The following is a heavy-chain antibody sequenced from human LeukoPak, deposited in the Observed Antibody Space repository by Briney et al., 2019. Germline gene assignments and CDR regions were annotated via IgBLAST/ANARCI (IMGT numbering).Heavy chain of an antibody. Sequence: GASVKVSCKAFDYTFSSYGISWVRQAPGHGLEWMGRITTYNGDTKYAQNVQGSVTMTKDTSTSTVYMGLRSLRFDDTAVYYCARGGTWSFDSWGQGTLVTVSS. CDR2: ITTYNGDT. J-gene: IGHJ4*02. V-gene: IGHV1-18*01. D-gene: IGHD6-13*01. CDR1: DYTFSSYG. CDR3: ARGGTWSFDS.